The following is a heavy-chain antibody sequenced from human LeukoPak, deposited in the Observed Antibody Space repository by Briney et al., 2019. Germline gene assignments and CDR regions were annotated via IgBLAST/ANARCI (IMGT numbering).Heavy chain of an antibody. CDR3: AFSGFDI. D-gene: IGHD1-26*01. CDR2: ISGGSSTI. CDR1: GFTFSTNT. Sequence: QPGGSLRLSCAASGFTFSTNTMNWVRQAPGKGLEWLSFISGGSSTIYYADSVKGRFTISRDDAKNSLFLQMNGLRAEDTAVYYCAFSGFDIWGQVRMVTVSS. J-gene: IGHJ3*02. V-gene: IGHV3-48*01.